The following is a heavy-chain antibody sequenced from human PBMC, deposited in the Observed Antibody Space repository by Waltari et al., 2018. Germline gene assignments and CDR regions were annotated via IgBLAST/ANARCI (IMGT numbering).Heavy chain of an antibody. D-gene: IGHD1-26*01. CDR2: MNTDGSST. CDR3: ARIVGATDY. Sequence: EVQLVESGGGLVQPGGSLRLSCAASGFTFSSYWMHWVRQAPGKGLVWVSRMNTDGSSTSYADSGKARVTISRDNAKNRLYLQMNSLRAEDTAVYYCARIVGATDYWGQGTLVTVSS. CDR1: GFTFSSYW. J-gene: IGHJ4*02. V-gene: IGHV3-74*01.